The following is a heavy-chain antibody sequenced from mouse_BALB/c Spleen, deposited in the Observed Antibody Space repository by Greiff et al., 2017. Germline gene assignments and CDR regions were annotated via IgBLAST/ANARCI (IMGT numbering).Heavy chain of an antibody. CDR1: GFTFSSFG. D-gene: IGHD2-1*01. V-gene: IGHV5-17*02. CDR3: ARCPDGNYAMDY. Sequence: EVQLVESGGGLVQPGGSRKLSCAASGFTFSSFGMHWVRQAPEKGLEWVGYISSDSSTIYYADTVKGRFTISRDNPKNTLFLQMTSLRSEDTAMYYCARCPDGNYAMDYWGQGTSVTVSS. J-gene: IGHJ4*01. CDR2: ISSDSSTI.